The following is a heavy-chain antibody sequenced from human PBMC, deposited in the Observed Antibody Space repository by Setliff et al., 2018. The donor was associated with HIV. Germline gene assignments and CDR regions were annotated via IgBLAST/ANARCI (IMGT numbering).Heavy chain of an antibody. D-gene: IGHD2-15*01. CDR2: INHSGST. CDR3: ARARRAGSGPKYFQH. V-gene: IGHV4-34*01. Sequence: LSLTCAVYGGSFTGYYWSWIRQPPGKGLEWIGEINHSGSTNYNPSLKSRVTMSVDKSKNQFSLRLSSVTAADTAVYYCARARRAGSGPKYFQHWGQGTLVTVSS. CDR1: GGSFTGYY. J-gene: IGHJ1*01.